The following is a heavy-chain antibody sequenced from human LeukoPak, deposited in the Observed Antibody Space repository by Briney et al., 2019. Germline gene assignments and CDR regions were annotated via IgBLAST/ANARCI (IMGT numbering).Heavy chain of an antibody. D-gene: IGHD3-10*01. J-gene: IGHJ5*02. V-gene: IGHV4-30-2*01. CDR3: AGTYYGSGNNWFDP. CDR1: GGSISSGGYS. CDR2: IYHSGST. Sequence: SETLSLTCAVSGGSISSGGYSWSWIRQPPGKGLEWIGYIYHSGSTYYNPSLKSRVTISVDRSKNQFSLKLSSVTAADTAVYYCAGTYYGSGNNWFDPWGQGTLVTVSS.